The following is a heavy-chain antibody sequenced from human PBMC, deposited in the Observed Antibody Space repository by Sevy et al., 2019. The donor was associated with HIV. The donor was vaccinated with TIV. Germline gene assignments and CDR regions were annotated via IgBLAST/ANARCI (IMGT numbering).Heavy chain of an antibody. Sequence: GGSLRLSCAASGFTFSSYSMNWVRQAPGKGLEWVSCCSSSSSYIYYADSVKGRFTISRDNAKNSLYLQMNSLRAEDTAVYYCARDLTYYDYIWGSYLDYWGQGTLVTVSS. CDR3: ARDLTYYDYIWGSYLDY. D-gene: IGHD3-16*02. CDR1: GFTFSSYS. J-gene: IGHJ4*02. CDR2: CSSSSSYI. V-gene: IGHV3-21*01.